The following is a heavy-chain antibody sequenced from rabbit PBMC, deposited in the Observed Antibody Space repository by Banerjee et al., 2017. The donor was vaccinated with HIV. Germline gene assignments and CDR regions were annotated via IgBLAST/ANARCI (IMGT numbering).Heavy chain of an antibody. D-gene: IGHD1-1*01. CDR2: IYAGSSGIT. CDR1: GFDFSDNA. V-gene: IGHV1S40*01. J-gene: IGHJ4*01. Sequence: QSLEESGGDLVKPEGSLTLTCKASGFDFSDNALCWFRQAQGKGPEWIGTIYAGSSGITDYASWVNGRFTISKTSSTTVTLQMTSLTAADTATYFCARSYGGSGGYYYFFAWWGPGTLVTVS. CDR3: ARSYGGSGGYYYFFAW.